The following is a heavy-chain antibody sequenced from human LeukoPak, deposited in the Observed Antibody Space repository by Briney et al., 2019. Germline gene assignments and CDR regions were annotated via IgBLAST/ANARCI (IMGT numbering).Heavy chain of an antibody. J-gene: IGHJ4*02. V-gene: IGHV1-18*01. CDR3: ATVWSQWLAFDY. CDR1: GYTFTSYG. CDR2: ISTYNGNT. D-gene: IGHD6-19*01. Sequence: ASVKVSCTASGYTFTSYGISWVRQAPGQGLEWMGWISTYNGNTNYAQKPQGRVTMTEDTSTDTAYMELSSLRSEDTAVYYCATVWSQWLAFDYWGQGTLVTVSS.